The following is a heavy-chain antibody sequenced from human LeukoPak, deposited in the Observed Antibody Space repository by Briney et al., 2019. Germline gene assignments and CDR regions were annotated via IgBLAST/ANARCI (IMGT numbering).Heavy chain of an antibody. Sequence: QSGGSLRLSCAASGFTFSSYGMHWVRQAPGKGLEWVAFIRYDGSNKYYADSVKGRFTISRDNSKNTLYLQMNSLRAEDTAVYYCAKACTDDYYDSSGYYSFPPKEDENYMDVWGKGTTVTISS. CDR3: AKACTDDYYDSSGYYSFPPKEDENYMDV. J-gene: IGHJ6*03. D-gene: IGHD3-22*01. V-gene: IGHV3-30*02. CDR2: IRYDGSNK. CDR1: GFTFSSYG.